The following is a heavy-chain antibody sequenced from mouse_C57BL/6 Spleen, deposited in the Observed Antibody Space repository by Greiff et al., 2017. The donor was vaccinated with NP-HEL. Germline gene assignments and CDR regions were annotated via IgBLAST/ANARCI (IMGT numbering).Heavy chain of an antibody. CDR2: ISSGSSTI. J-gene: IGHJ3*01. CDR1: GFTFSDYG. CDR3: ARRDGTSWFAY. D-gene: IGHD4-1*01. Sequence: EVKLVESGGGLVKPGGSLKLSCAASGFTFSDYGMHWVRQAPEKGLEWVAYISSGSSTIYYVDTVKGRFTISRDNAKNTLFLQMTSLRSEDTAMYYCARRDGTSWFAYWGQGTLVTVSA. V-gene: IGHV5-17*01.